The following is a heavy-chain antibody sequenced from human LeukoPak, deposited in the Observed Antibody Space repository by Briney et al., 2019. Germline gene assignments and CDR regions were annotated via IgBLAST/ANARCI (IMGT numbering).Heavy chain of an antibody. J-gene: IGHJ4*02. CDR1: GFTFSSYS. V-gene: IGHV3-21*01. D-gene: IGHD2-2*01. Sequence: GGSLRLSCAASGFTFSSYSMNWVRQAPGKGLEWVSSISSSSSYIYYADSVKGRFTISRDNAKNSLYLQMNSLRAEDTAVYYCARGKVPAASPFDYWGQGTLVTVSS. CDR2: ISSSSSYI. CDR3: ARGKVPAASPFDY.